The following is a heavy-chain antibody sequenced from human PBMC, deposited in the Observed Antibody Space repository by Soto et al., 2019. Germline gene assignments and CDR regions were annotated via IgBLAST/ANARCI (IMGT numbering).Heavy chain of an antibody. CDR3: ARESPLPLWSGYRGGIDV. V-gene: IGHV3-11*01. J-gene: IGHJ6*02. CDR2: ISSRGSSI. Sequence: QVQLVESGGGLVKPGGSLRLSCAVSGFTFSDYYMSWIRQAPGKGLEWVSYISSRGSSIYYADSVKGRFTISRDNAKNSLYLQMNSLRAEDTAVYYFARESPLPLWSGYRGGIDVLGQWTTGTVSS. D-gene: IGHD3-3*01. CDR1: GFTFSDYY.